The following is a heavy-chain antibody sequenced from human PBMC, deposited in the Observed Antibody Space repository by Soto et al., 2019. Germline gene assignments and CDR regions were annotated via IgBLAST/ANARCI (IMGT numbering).Heavy chain of an antibody. J-gene: IGHJ6*02. D-gene: IGHD6-19*01. CDR3: ARRLSSGWYYYYYGMDV. V-gene: IGHV4-39*01. CDR1: GGSISSSSYY. Sequence: TSETLSLTCTVSGGSISSSSYYWGWIRQPPGKGLEWIGSIYYSGSTYYNPSLKSRVTISVDTSKNQFSLKLSSVTAADTAVYYCARRLSSGWYYYYYGMDVWGQGTTVTVS. CDR2: IYYSGST.